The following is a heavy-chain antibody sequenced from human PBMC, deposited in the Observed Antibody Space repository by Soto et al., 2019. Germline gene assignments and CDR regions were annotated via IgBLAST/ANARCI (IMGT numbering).Heavy chain of an antibody. J-gene: IGHJ4*02. Sequence: SETLSLTCTVSGGSISSGGYYWSWIRQHPGKGLEWIGYIYYSGSTYYNPSLKSRVTISVDTSKNQFSLKLSSVTAADTAVYYCATSFYCSGGSCYEEYYFDYWGQGTLVTSPQ. V-gene: IGHV4-31*03. D-gene: IGHD2-15*01. CDR3: ATSFYCSGGSCYEEYYFDY. CDR1: GGSISSGGYY. CDR2: IYYSGST.